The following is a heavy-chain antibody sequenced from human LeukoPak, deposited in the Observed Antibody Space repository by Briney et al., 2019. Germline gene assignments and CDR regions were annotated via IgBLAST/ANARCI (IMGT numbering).Heavy chain of an antibody. J-gene: IGHJ4*02. CDR2: IIPIFGTA. V-gene: IGHV1-69*13. CDR1: GGTFSSYA. CDR3: ARDGYYDTSGYYETLVDY. Sequence: SVKVSCKASGGTFSSYAISWVRQAPGQGLEWMGGIIPIFGTANYAQKFQGRVTITADESTSTAYMELSSLRSEDTAVYYCARDGYYDTSGYYETLVDYWGQGTLATVSS. D-gene: IGHD3-22*01.